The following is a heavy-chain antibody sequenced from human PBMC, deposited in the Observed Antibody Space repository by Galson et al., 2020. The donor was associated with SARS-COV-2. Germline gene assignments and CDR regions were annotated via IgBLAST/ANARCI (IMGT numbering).Heavy chain of an antibody. CDR3: ATSRTFDY. CDR2: IKQDGSEK. Sequence: QLGESLKISCAASGFSFSSYWMNWVRQAPGKGLEWVANIKQDGSEKYYVDSVKGRFSISRDNAENSLYLQMNSLRAEDTAVYYCATSRTFDYWGQGTLVTVSS. CDR1: GFSFSSYW. J-gene: IGHJ4*02. D-gene: IGHD6-13*01. V-gene: IGHV3-7*01.